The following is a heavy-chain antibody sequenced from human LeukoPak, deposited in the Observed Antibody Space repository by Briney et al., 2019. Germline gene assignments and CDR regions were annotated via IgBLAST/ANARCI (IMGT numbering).Heavy chain of an antibody. J-gene: IGHJ6*03. V-gene: IGHV3-23*01. Sequence: GGSLRLSCAASGFTFSSYAMSWVRQAPGKGLEWVSAISGSGGSTYYADSVKGRFTISRDNSKNTLYLQMNSLRAEDTAVYYCAEDGHYSSSWYLFYYYYMDVWGKGTTVTVSS. CDR3: AEDGHYSSSWYLFYYYYMDV. D-gene: IGHD6-13*01. CDR2: ISGSGGST. CDR1: GFTFSSYA.